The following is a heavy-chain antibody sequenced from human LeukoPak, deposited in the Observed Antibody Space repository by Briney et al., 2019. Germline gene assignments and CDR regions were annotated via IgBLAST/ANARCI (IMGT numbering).Heavy chain of an antibody. D-gene: IGHD1-26*01. CDR3: AKDSQDLGFDY. V-gene: IGHV3-30-3*02. CDR1: GFTFSSYA. J-gene: IGHJ4*02. Sequence: GGSLRLSCAASGFTFSSYAMHWVRQAPGKGLEWVAIISYHGSDKYYADSVKGRFTISRDNSKNTLFLQINNLRADDTAVYYCAKDSQDLGFDYWGQGTLVTVSP. CDR2: ISYHGSDK.